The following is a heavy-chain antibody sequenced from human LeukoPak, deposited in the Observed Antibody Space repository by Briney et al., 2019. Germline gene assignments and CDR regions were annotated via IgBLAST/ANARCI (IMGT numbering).Heavy chain of an antibody. CDR1: GGSFSGYY. V-gene: IGHV4-34*01. D-gene: IGHD7-27*01. CDR3: ARLGQAGDPALYYFDY. J-gene: IGHJ4*02. CDR2: INHSGST. Sequence: NSSETLSLTCAVYGGSFSGYYWSWTRQPPGKGLEWIGEINHSGSTNYNPSLKSRVTISVDTSKNQFSLKLSSVTAADTAVYYCARLGQAGDPALYYFDYWGQGTLVTVSS.